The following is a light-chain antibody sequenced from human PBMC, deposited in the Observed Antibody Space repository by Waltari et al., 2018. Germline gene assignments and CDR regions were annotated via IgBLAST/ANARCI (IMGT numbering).Light chain of an antibody. Sequence: QSVLTQPPSVSAAPGQKVTISCSGSSSNIGKNYVSWYQQFPGTAPKLLIYDNNKRPSGIRDRFSGSKSGTSATLGITGLQTGDEADYYCGTWDSSLSAAVFGGGTQLTVL. V-gene: IGLV1-51*01. CDR2: DNN. CDR1: SSNIGKNY. J-gene: IGLJ7*01. CDR3: GTWDSSLSAAV.